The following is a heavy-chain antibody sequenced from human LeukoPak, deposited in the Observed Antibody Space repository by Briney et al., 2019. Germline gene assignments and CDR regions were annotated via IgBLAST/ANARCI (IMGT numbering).Heavy chain of an antibody. CDR1: GFTFSSYS. Sequence: GGSLRLSCAASGFTFSSYSMNWVRQAPGKGLEWVSVIYSGGSTYYADSVKGRFTISRDNSKNTLYLQMNSLRAEDTAVYYCARAFTASVRAFDIWGQGTMVTVSS. CDR3: ARAFTASVRAFDI. CDR2: IYSGGST. J-gene: IGHJ3*02. D-gene: IGHD5-18*01. V-gene: IGHV3-53*01.